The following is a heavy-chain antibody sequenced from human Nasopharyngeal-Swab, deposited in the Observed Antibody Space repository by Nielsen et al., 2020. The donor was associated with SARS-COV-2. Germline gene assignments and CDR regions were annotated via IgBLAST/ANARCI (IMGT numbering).Heavy chain of an antibody. Sequence: ASVKVSCKASGYTFTSYGISWVRQAPRQRLEWMGWISAYNGNTNYAQKLQGRVTMTTDTSTSTAYMELRSLRSDDTAVYYCARVEAAAGYYYYYYMDVWGKGTTVTVSS. CDR2: ISAYNGNT. J-gene: IGHJ6*03. D-gene: IGHD6-13*01. CDR3: ARVEAAAGYYYYYYMDV. V-gene: IGHV1-18*01. CDR1: GYTFTSYG.